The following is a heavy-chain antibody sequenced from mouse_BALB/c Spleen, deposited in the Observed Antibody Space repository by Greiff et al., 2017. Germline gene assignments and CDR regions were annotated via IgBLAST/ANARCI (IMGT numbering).Heavy chain of an antibody. Sequence: EVQGVESGGGLVQPGGSRKLSCAASGFTFSSFGMHWVRQAPEKGLEWVAYISSGSSTIYYADTVKGRFTISRDNPKNTLFLQMTSLRSEDTAMYYCARDGSYYFDYWGQGTTLTVSA. J-gene: IGHJ2*01. D-gene: IGHD1-1*01. V-gene: IGHV5-17*02. CDR3: ARDGSYYFDY. CDR2: ISSGSSTI. CDR1: GFTFSSFG.